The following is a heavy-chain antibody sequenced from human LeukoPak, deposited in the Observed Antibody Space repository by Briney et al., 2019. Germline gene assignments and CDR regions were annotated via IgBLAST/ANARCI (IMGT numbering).Heavy chain of an antibody. J-gene: IGHJ4*02. D-gene: IGHD3-22*01. CDR2: IYYSGST. CDR3: ARVFPNYYDSSGYPMN. V-gene: IGHV4-39*07. CDR1: GGSINNHY. Sequence: SETLSLTCIVSGGSINNHYWTWIRQTPGKGLEWIGSIYYSGSTYYNPSLKSRVTISVDTSKNQFSLKLSSVTAADTAVYYCARVFPNYYDSSGYPMNWGQGTLVTVSS.